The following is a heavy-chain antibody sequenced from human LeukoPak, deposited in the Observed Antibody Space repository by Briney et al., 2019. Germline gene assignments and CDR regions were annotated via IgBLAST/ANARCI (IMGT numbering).Heavy chain of an antibody. V-gene: IGHV3-30*02. Sequence: GGSLRLSCAASGFSFSSYGIHWVRQAPGKGLEWVAFIRYDGSDKYYADSVKGRFTISRDNPKNTLYLQMNSLRAEDTAVYYCAKRSAESSGYFDYWGQGTLVTVSS. J-gene: IGHJ4*02. CDR2: IRYDGSDK. CDR1: GFSFSSYG. D-gene: IGHD6-19*01. CDR3: AKRSAESSGYFDY.